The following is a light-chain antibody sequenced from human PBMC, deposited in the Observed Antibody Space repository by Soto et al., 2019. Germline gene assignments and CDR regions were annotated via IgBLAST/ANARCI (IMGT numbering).Light chain of an antibody. CDR3: SSYAGSNTHVV. CDR2: EVS. J-gene: IGLJ2*01. V-gene: IGLV2-8*01. Sequence: QSALTQPPSASGSPGQSVTISCTGTSSDVGGYNYVSWYQQHPGKAPKVMIYEVSQRPSGVPDRFSGSKSGNTASLTVSGRQAEDEADYYCSSYAGSNTHVVFGGGTKLTVL. CDR1: SSDVGGYNY.